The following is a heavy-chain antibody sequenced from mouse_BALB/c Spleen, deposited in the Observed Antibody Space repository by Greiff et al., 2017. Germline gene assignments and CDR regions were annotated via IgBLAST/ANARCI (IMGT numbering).Heavy chain of an antibody. V-gene: IGHV1-54*01. CDR3: ARTGV. CDR2: INPGSGGT. CDR1: GYTFTNHH. J-gene: IGHJ3*01. Sequence: QVHVKQSGAELVRPGASVKISCKAFGYTFTNHHINWVKQRPGQGLEWIGVINPGSGGTNYNEKFKGKATLTADKSSSTAYMQLSSLTSDDSAVYFCARTGVWGQGTLVTVSA.